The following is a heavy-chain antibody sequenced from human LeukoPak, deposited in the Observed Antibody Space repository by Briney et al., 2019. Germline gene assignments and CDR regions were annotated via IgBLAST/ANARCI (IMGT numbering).Heavy chain of an antibody. CDR1: GGSFSGYY. Sequence: SETLSLTCAVYGGSFSGYYWSWIRQPPGKGREWIGEINHSGSTYYNPSLKSRVTISVDTSKNQFSLKLSSVTAADTAVYYCARGEITYYYDSSGPTHFDYWGQGTLVTVSS. CDR3: ARGEITYYYDSSGPTHFDY. D-gene: IGHD3-22*01. CDR2: INHSGST. J-gene: IGHJ4*02. V-gene: IGHV4-34*01.